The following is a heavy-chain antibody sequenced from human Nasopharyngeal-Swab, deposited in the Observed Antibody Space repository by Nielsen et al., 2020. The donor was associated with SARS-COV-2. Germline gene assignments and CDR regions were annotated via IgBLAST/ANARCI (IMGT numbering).Heavy chain of an antibody. Sequence: SETLSLTCTVSGGSISSCGYYWSWLRQHPGKGLEWIEYIYYSASTYYNPSIKSRVTISVYTSKTQFSLNLSSVTAADTAVYYCAGVRYGDSTGYYYYYMDVWGKGTTVTVSS. CDR2: IYYSAST. CDR1: GGSISSCGYY. CDR3: AGVRYGDSTGYYYYYMDV. J-gene: IGHJ6*03. D-gene: IGHD4-17*01. V-gene: IGHV4-31*03.